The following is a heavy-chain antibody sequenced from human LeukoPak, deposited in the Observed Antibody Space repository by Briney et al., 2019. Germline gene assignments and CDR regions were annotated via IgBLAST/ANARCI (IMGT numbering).Heavy chain of an antibody. V-gene: IGHV3-53*01. CDR1: GLTGSHNY. J-gene: IGHJ4*02. Sequence: GGSLRLSCAASGLTGSHNYVSWVRQAPGQGLEWISIIYASGGAYHSESVKGRFSAFRDASKNAIFLQMNNLRADDTAMYYCVRRHDYWGQGTLVTVSS. CDR2: IYASGGA. CDR3: VRRHDY.